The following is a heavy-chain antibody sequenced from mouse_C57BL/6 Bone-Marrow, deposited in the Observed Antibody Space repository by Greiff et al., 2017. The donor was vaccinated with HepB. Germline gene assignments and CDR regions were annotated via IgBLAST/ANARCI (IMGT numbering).Heavy chain of an antibody. CDR2: IYPGDGDT. V-gene: IGHV1-82*01. CDR3: ARWDGYSDY. J-gene: IGHJ2*01. D-gene: IGHD2-3*01. CDR1: GYAFSSSW. Sequence: VQLQESGPELVKPGASVKISCKASGYAFSSSWMNWVKQRPGKGLEWIGRIYPGDGDTNYNGKFKGKATLTADKSSSTAYMQLSSLTSEDSAVYFCARWDGYSDYWGQGTTLTVSS.